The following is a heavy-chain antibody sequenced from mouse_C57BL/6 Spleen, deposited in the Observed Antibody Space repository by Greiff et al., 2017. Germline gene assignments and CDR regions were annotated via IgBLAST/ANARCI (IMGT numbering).Heavy chain of an antibody. D-gene: IGHD1-1*01. Sequence: QVQLQQSGAELVRPGASVTLSCKASGYTFTDYEMHWVKQTPVHGLEWIGAIDPETGGTAYNQKFKGKAILTADKSSSTAYMELRSLTSEDSAVYYCTRRGITAVPWFAYWGQGTLVTVSA. CDR1: GYTFTDYE. V-gene: IGHV1-15*01. CDR2: IDPETGGT. J-gene: IGHJ3*01. CDR3: TRRGITAVPWFAY.